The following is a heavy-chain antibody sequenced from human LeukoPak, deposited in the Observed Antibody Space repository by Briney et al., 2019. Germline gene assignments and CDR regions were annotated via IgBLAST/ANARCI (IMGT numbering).Heavy chain of an antibody. D-gene: IGHD6-13*01. CDR1: GFTFGSFV. CDR3: AKDLGDSASWYLDY. V-gene: IGHV3-30*18. CDR2: ISHDGTIK. Sequence: GGSLRLSCAASGFTFGSFVMHWDRQAPGKGLEWVAVISHDGTIKFYGESVKGRFTISRDNSKNTLYLQMNSLRTEDTAVYYCAKDLGDSASWYLDYWGQGTLVTVSS. J-gene: IGHJ4*02.